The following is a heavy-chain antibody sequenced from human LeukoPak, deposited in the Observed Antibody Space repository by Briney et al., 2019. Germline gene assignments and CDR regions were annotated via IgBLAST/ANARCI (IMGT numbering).Heavy chain of an antibody. D-gene: IGHD3-22*01. CDR2: ISSSGSTI. Sequence: GGSLRLSCAASGFTFSDYYMSWIRQAPGKGLEWVSYISSSGSTIYYADSVKGRFTISRDNAKNSPYLQMNSLRAEDTAVYYCARVDSNDASDIWGQGTMVTVSS. V-gene: IGHV3-11*01. CDR3: ARVDSNDASDI. CDR1: GFTFSDYY. J-gene: IGHJ3*02.